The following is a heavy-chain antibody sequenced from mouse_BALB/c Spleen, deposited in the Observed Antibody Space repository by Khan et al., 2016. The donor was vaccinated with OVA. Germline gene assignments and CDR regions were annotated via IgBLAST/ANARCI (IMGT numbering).Heavy chain of an antibody. CDR2: IWGDGST. CDR1: GLSLTNYG. V-gene: IGHV2-3*01. J-gene: IGHJ3*01. D-gene: IGHD2-2*01. CDR3: AIIYYGYDWFTY. Sequence: QVQLKQSGPGLVAPSQSLSITCTVSGLSLTNYGISWIRQPPGKGLEWLGVIWGDGSTNYHSALISRLSINKDNSKSQVFLKLNILQTDDTATYYCAIIYYGYDWFTYWGQGTLVTVSA.